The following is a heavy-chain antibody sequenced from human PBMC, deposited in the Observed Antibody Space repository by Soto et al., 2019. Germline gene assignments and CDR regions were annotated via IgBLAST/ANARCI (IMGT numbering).Heavy chain of an antibody. D-gene: IGHD6-13*01. CDR1: GGSMNGYY. Sequence: PSETLSLTCNVSGGSMNGYYWSWIRQTPGQGLEWLGFIYFSGSTRYNPSLMSRLTISLDKSKRQFSMSLSPVTAADTAVYYCARSVATPGTNIDFWGQGTLVTVSS. V-gene: IGHV4-4*09. CDR2: IYFSGST. J-gene: IGHJ4*02. CDR3: ARSVATPGTNIDF.